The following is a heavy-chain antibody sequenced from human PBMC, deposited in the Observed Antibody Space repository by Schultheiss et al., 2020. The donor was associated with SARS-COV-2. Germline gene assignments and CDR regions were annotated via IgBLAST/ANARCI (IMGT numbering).Heavy chain of an antibody. Sequence: SETLSLTCTVSGGSISSYYWSWIRQPAGKGLEWIGRIYTSGSTNYNPSLKSRVTMSVDTSKNQFSLKLSSVTAADTAVYYCARGPMELHLYYYYYYMDVWGKGTTVTVSS. CDR1: GGSISSYY. V-gene: IGHV4-4*07. CDR3: ARGPMELHLYYYYYYMDV. D-gene: IGHD1-7*01. J-gene: IGHJ6*03. CDR2: IYTSGST.